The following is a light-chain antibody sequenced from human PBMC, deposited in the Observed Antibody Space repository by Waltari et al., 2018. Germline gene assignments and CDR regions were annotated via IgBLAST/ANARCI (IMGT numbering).Light chain of an antibody. CDR1: QSVLYSSNNKNY. J-gene: IGKJ2*01. CDR3: QHYYSTPYT. Sequence: DIVMTQSPDPLAASLGERATITCKSSQSVLYSSNNKNYLAWYQQKPGQPPKLLIYWASTRESGVPDRFSGSGSGTDFTLTISSLQAEDVAVYYCQHYYSTPYTFGQGTKLEI. V-gene: IGKV4-1*01. CDR2: WAS.